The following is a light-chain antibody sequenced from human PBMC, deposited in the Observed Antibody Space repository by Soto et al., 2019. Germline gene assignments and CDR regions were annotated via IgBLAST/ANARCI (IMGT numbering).Light chain of an antibody. V-gene: IGKV1-8*01. CDR2: AAS. Sequence: AIRMTQSPSSFSASTGDRVTITCRASQGISSYLAWYQQKPGKAPKLLIYAASTLQSGVPSRFSGSGSGTDFTLTISCLQSEDFATYYCQQYNSYLWTFGQGTKVDIK. J-gene: IGKJ1*01. CDR1: QGISSY. CDR3: QQYNSYLWT.